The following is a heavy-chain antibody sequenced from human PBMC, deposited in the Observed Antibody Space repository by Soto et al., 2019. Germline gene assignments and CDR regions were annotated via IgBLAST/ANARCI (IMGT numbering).Heavy chain of an antibody. D-gene: IGHD3-3*01. CDR1: GFTFSSYA. Sequence: EVQLLESGGGLVQPGGSLRLSCAASGFTFSSYAMSWVRQAPGKGLEWVSAISGSGGSTYYADSVKGRFTISRDNSKNTLYLQMNSLRAEDTAVYYCAKNSPYDFWSGYFRQAEYFQHWGQGTLVTVSS. J-gene: IGHJ1*01. CDR2: ISGSGGST. V-gene: IGHV3-23*01. CDR3: AKNSPYDFWSGYFRQAEYFQH.